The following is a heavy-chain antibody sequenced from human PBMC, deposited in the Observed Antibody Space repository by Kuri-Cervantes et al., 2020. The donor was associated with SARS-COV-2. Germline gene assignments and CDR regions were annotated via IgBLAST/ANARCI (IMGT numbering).Heavy chain of an antibody. J-gene: IGHJ3*02. CDR3: ARAEDIVATIDI. CDR2: ISAYNGNT. D-gene: IGHD5-12*01. Sequence: GGSLRLSCKASGYTFTGYYMHWVRQAPGQGLEWMGWISAYNGNTNYAQKLQGRVTMTTDTSTSTAYMELRSLRSDDTAVYYCARAEDIVATIDIWGQGTMVTVSS. CDR1: GYTFTGYY. V-gene: IGHV1-18*04.